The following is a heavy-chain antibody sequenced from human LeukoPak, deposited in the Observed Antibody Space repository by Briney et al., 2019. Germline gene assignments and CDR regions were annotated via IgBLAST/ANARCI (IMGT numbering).Heavy chain of an antibody. CDR1: GFTFSGSA. J-gene: IGHJ3*02. V-gene: IGHV3-73*01. D-gene: IGHD3-22*01. Sequence: GGSLKLSCAASGFTFSGSAMHWVRQASGKGLEWVGRIRSKANSYATAYAASVKGRFTISRDDSKNTAYLQMNSLKTGDTAVYYCTPLEIVVVINGDAFDIWGQGTMVTVSS. CDR2: IRSKANSYAT. CDR3: TPLEIVVVINGDAFDI.